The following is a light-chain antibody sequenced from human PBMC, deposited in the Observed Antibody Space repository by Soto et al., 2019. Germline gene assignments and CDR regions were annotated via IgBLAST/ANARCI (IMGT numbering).Light chain of an antibody. CDR1: QTLSRN. CDR3: QQYDKWPHT. J-gene: IGKJ2*01. Sequence: EMVMTQSPATLSVSPGERATLSCRASQTLSRNLAWYQQQPGQAPRLLIFYASTRATGIPARFSGSGSGPDFTLTISSLQSEDFAVYYCQQYDKWPHTFGQGTKLEIK. V-gene: IGKV3-15*01. CDR2: YAS.